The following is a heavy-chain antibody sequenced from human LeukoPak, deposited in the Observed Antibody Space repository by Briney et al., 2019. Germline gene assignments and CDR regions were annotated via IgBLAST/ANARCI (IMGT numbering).Heavy chain of an antibody. CDR2: INHSGST. J-gene: IGHJ4*02. V-gene: IGHV4-34*01. Sequence: SETLSLTCAVYGGSFSGYYWSWIRQPPGKGLEWIGEINHSGSTNYNPSLKSRVTISVDTSKNQFSLNLSSVTAADTAVYYCARGRGISAAGRVPFDYWGQGTLVTVSS. D-gene: IGHD6-13*01. CDR3: ARGRGISAAGRVPFDY. CDR1: GGSFSGYY.